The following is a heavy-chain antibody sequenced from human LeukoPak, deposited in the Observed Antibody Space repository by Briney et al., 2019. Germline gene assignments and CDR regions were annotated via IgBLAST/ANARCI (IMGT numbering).Heavy chain of an antibody. D-gene: IGHD3-10*01. J-gene: IGHJ4*02. CDR2: IYHSGST. Sequence: SETLSLTCAVSGGSISSSNWWSWVRQPPGKGLEWIGEIYHSGSTNYNLSLKSRVTISVDTSKNQFSLRLSSVTAADTAVYYCARGLWFGDENPPYFDYWGQGTLVTVSS. CDR3: ARGLWFGDENPPYFDY. CDR1: GGSISSSNW. V-gene: IGHV4-4*02.